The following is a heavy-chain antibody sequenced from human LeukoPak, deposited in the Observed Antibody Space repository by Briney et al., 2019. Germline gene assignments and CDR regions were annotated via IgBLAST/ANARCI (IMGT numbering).Heavy chain of an antibody. CDR1: GGSISSYY. CDR3: ARMGLWFGELSTYYYYGMDV. D-gene: IGHD3-10*01. J-gene: IGHJ6*04. CDR2: IYYSGST. V-gene: IGHV4-59*01. Sequence: SETLSLTCTVSGGSISSYYWSWIRQPPGKGLEWIGYIYYSGSTNYNPSLKSRVTISVDTSKNQFPLKLSSVTAADTAVYYCARMGLWFGELSTYYYYGMDVWGKGTTVTVSS.